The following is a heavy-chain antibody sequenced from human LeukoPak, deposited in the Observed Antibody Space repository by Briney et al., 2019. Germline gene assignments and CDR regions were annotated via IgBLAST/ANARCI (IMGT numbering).Heavy chain of an antibody. D-gene: IGHD2-2*02. CDR2: ISGSGGNT. Sequence: TGGSLRLSCAASGFTFSNYAMSWVRQAPGKGLEWVSTISGSGGNTYYADSVKGRCTISRDNSKNMLYLQMNSLRAEDTAVYYCAKDESGYCTSSSCYKWFDPWGQGTLVTVSS. J-gene: IGHJ5*02. CDR1: GFTFSNYA. V-gene: IGHV3-23*01. CDR3: AKDESGYCTSSSCYKWFDP.